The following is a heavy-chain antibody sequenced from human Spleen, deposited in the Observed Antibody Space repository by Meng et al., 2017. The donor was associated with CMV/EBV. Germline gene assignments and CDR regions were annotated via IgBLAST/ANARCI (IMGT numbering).Heavy chain of an antibody. Sequence: SETLSLTCTVSGGSTSSYYWSWIRQPPGKGLEWIGFIYNSGSTNYNPSFMSRVTILLDTTKNQFSLKMSSVTAADTAVYYCARDLGYGFAFDVWGQGTMVTVSS. CDR1: GGSTSSYY. D-gene: IGHD5-18*01. V-gene: IGHV4-59*01. CDR3: ARDLGYGFAFDV. CDR2: IYNSGST. J-gene: IGHJ3*01.